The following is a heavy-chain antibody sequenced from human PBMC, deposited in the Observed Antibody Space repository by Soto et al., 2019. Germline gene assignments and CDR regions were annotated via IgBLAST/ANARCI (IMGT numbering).Heavy chain of an antibody. V-gene: IGHV3-15*07. CDR2: IKTNTDGGTT. D-gene: IGHD3-10*01. CDR3: TTVGYYYGSGIYYNAYFDH. J-gene: IGHJ4*02. Sequence: GGSLRLSCAASGFSFSNAWMSWVRQAPGKGLEWVGRIKTNTDGGTTDYAAPVKGRFSISRDDSRNTLYLRMDSLQTEDTAVYYCTTVGYYYGSGIYYNAYFDHWGQGTLVTVSS. CDR1: GFSFSNAW.